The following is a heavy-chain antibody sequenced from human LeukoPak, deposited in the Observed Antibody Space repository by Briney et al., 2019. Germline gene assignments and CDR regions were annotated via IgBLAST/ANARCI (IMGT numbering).Heavy chain of an antibody. D-gene: IGHD1-26*01. Sequence: GGSLRLSCAASGFTFSSYAMSWVRQAPGKGLEWISGISDSGDNTYYADSVKGRFTISRDNSKNTLHLQMNNLRAEDTAVYHCAKEVGTTFTRFDYWGQGTLVTVSS. CDR3: AKEVGTTFTRFDY. V-gene: IGHV3-23*01. CDR2: ISDSGDNT. CDR1: GFTFSSYA. J-gene: IGHJ4*02.